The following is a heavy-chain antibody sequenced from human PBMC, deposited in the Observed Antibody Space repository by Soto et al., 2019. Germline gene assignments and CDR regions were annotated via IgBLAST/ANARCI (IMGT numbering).Heavy chain of an antibody. CDR2: ISYDGSNK. CDR1: GFTFSSYA. Sequence: PGGSLRLSCAASGFTFSSYAMHWVRQAPGKGLEWVAVISYDGSNKYYADSVKGRFTISRDNSKNTLYLQMNSLRAEDTAVYYCARALTQYSSSSNAFDIWGQGTMVTVS. CDR3: ARALTQYSSSSNAFDI. V-gene: IGHV3-30-3*01. J-gene: IGHJ3*02. D-gene: IGHD6-6*01.